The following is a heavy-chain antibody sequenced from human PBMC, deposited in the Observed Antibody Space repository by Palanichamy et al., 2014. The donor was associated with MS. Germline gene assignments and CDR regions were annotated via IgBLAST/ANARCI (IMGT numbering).Heavy chain of an antibody. V-gene: IGHV4-38-2*02. Sequence: QVQLQESGPGLVKPSETLSLTCSVSGYSISSGYYWAWIRQPPGKGLQWIGSIFHFGNTNRNPSLNSRVTISVDTSKNQFSVKLQSVTAADTAVYFCAREDRGAFDFWGRGTMVTVSS. CDR2: IFHFGNT. D-gene: IGHD3-16*01. CDR1: GYSISSGYY. CDR3: AREDRGAFDF. J-gene: IGHJ3*01.